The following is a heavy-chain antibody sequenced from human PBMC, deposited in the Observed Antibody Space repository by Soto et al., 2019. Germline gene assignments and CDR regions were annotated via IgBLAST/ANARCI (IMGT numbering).Heavy chain of an antibody. CDR1: GFTFSSYA. V-gene: IGHV3-30-3*01. CDR2: ISYDGSNK. CDR3: ASTGLYGSGSYYKAPYYYYGMDV. Sequence: RVSLRLSCAASGFTFSSYAMHWVRQAPGKGLEWVAVISYDGSNKYYADSVKGRFTISRDNSKNTLYLQMNSLRAEDTAVYYCASTGLYGSGSYYKAPYYYYGMDVWGQGTTVTVSS. J-gene: IGHJ6*02. D-gene: IGHD3-10*01.